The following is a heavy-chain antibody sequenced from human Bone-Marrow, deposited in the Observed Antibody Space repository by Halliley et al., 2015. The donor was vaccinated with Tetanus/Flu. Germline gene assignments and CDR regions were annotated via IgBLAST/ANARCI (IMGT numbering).Heavy chain of an antibody. CDR2: VYPGDSDT. CDR3: ASGGGYCSGGSCYDY. D-gene: IGHD2-15*01. Sequence: IVYPGDSDTRYSPSFQGQVAISADKSVSTLYLEWASVKASDTAMYYCASGGGYCSGGSCYDYWGQGTLVTVSS. J-gene: IGHJ4*02. V-gene: IGHV5-51*01.